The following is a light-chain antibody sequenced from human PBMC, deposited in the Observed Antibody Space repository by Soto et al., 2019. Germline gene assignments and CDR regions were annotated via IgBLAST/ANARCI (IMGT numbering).Light chain of an antibody. Sequence: SYELTQPPSVSVSPGQTASITCSGDKLGDKYACWYQQKPGQSPVLVIYQDSKRPSGIPVRFSGSNSGNTATLTIRGTQAMDEADYYCQAWDSRTVVFGGGTQLTVL. V-gene: IGLV3-1*01. CDR3: QAWDSRTVV. J-gene: IGLJ2*01. CDR2: QDS. CDR1: KLGDKY.